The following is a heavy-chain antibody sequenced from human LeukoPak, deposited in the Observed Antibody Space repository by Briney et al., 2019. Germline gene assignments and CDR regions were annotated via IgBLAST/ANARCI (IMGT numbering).Heavy chain of an antibody. CDR1: GGSISSSSYY. CDR2: IYYSGST. Sequence: PSETLSLTCTVSGGSISSSSYYWGWIRQPPGKGLEWIGSIYYSGSTYYNPSLKSRVTISVDTSKNQFSLKLSSVTAADTAVYYCASGGGFMVRGVIIRKYYYYYMDVWGKGTTVTISS. CDR3: ASGGGFMVRGVIIRKYYYYYMDV. J-gene: IGHJ6*03. V-gene: IGHV4-39*01. D-gene: IGHD3-10*01.